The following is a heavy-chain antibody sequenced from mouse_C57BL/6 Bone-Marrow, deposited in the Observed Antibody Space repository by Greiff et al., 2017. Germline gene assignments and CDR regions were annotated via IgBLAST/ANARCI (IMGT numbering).Heavy chain of an antibody. Sequence: QVQLQQPGAELVKPGASVKLSCKASGYTFTSYWMHWVKQRPGQGLEWIGMIHPNSGSTNYNETFKSKDTLTVDKSSSTAYMQLSSRTSEDSAVYYCSRSGDWYRDFDFWGQGTTLTVSS. D-gene: IGHD1-1*02. CDR2: IHPNSGST. J-gene: IGHJ2*01. V-gene: IGHV1-64*01. CDR1: GYTFTSYW. CDR3: SRSGDWYRDFDF.